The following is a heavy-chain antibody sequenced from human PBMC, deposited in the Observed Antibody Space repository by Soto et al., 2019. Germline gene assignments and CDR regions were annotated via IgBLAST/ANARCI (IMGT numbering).Heavy chain of an antibody. J-gene: IGHJ6*02. CDR3: ARDQVGANDGMDV. D-gene: IGHD1-26*01. CDR1: GGSISSGGYY. CDR2: IYYSGST. Sequence: QVQLQESGPGLVKPSQTLSLTYTVSGGSISSGGYYWSWIRQHPGKGLEWIGYIYYSGSTYYNPSLKSRVTISVDTSKNQFSLKLSSVTAADTAVYYCARDQVGANDGMDVWGQGTTVTVSS. V-gene: IGHV4-31*03.